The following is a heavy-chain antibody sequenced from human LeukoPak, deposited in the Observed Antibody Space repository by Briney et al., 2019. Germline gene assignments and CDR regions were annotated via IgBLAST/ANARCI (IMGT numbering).Heavy chain of an antibody. Sequence: ASVKVSCKASGGTFSSYAISWVRQAPGQGLEWMGGIIPIFGTANYAQKFQGRVTITADESTSTAYMELSSLRSEDTAVYYCARTIAAAGGNDYWGQGTLVTVSP. CDR3: ARTIAAAGGNDY. CDR1: GGTFSSYA. D-gene: IGHD6-13*01. J-gene: IGHJ4*02. V-gene: IGHV1-69*13. CDR2: IIPIFGTA.